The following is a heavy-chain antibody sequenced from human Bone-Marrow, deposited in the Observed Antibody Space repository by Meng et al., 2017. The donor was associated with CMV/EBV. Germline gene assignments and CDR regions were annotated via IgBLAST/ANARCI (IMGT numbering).Heavy chain of an antibody. CDR1: GFSLSNYP. CDR2: ISGSGGST. V-gene: IGHV3-23*01. J-gene: IGHJ4*02. D-gene: IGHD3-10*01. Sequence: GSLKISCAGSGFSLSNYPMHWVRQAPGKGLEWVSAISGSGGSTYYADSVKGRFTISRDNSKNTLYLQMNSLRAEDTAVYYCVSTGGRTDYWGQGTLVTVSS. CDR3: VSTGGRTDY.